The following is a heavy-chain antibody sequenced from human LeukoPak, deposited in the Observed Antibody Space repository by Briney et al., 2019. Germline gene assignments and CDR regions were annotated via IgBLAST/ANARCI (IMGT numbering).Heavy chain of an antibody. CDR1: GFTFDDYA. Sequence: GRSLRLSCAASGFTFDDYAMHWVRQAPGKGLEWVSGISWNSGSIGYVDSVKGRFTVSRDNAKNSLFLQLNSLRAEDTAVYYCATYYGSGSWFDYWGQGTLVTVSS. V-gene: IGHV3-9*01. CDR3: ATYYGSGSWFDY. J-gene: IGHJ4*02. D-gene: IGHD3-10*01. CDR2: ISWNSGSI.